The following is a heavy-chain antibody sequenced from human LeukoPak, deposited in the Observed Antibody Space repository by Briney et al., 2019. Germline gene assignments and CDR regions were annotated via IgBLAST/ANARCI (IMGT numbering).Heavy chain of an antibody. CDR1: GGFTISHCYF. D-gene: IGHD3-10*01. CDR2: SYDSGST. V-gene: IGHV4-31*03. CDR3: ARGGDEFDY. Sequence: SQTLPLICSVSGGFTISHCYFWCWLRPPPGKGLWWFGYSYDSGSTYYTPSLKSRVTISVDNCKNQFSLKLSSLTAADTAFYYCARGGDEFDYWGQGTLVTVSS. J-gene: IGHJ4*02.